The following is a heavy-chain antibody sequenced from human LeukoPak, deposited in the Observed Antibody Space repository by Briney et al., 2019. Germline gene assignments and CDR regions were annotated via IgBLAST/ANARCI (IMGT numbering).Heavy chain of an antibody. CDR1: GFTVSSNY. CDR2: IYSGGST. V-gene: IGHV3-53*01. J-gene: IGHJ4*02. CDR3: GRALPNSYGYGY. Sequence: GGSLRLSCAASGFTVSSNYMSWVRQAPGKGLEWVSVIYSGGSTYYADSVKGRFTISRDNSKNTLYLQMNSLRAEDTAVYYCGRALPNSYGYGYWGQGTLVTVSS. D-gene: IGHD5-18*01.